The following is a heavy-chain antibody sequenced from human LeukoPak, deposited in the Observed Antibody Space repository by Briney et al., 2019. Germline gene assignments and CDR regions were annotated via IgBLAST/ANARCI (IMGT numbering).Heavy chain of an antibody. D-gene: IGHD1-26*01. V-gene: IGHV3-7*01. J-gene: IGHJ4*02. Sequence: QTGGSRRLSWPAAEFTFGNYWVGWVRQVPGKGPGWVANIRQDGNEFYYVDSVKGRLTISRDNAKQSLYLPMNSLRVEDTAVYYCARDKVSGATLLDYWGQGTLVTVSS. CDR1: EFTFGNYW. CDR3: ARDKVSGATLLDY. CDR2: IRQDGNEF.